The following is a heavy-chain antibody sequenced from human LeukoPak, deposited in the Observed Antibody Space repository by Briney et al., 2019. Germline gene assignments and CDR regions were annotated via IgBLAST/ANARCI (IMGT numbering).Heavy chain of an antibody. CDR1: GGSINGRTYY. CDR3: AREDIVVVPADYYYYMDV. D-gene: IGHD2-2*01. CDR2: IYTSGST. J-gene: IGHJ6*03. Sequence: SETLSLTCTVSGGSINGRTYYWGWIRQPAGKGLEWIGRIYTSGSTNYNPSLKSRVTISVDTSKNQFSLKLSSVTAADTAVYYCAREDIVVVPADYYYYMDVWGKGTTVTISS. V-gene: IGHV4-61*02.